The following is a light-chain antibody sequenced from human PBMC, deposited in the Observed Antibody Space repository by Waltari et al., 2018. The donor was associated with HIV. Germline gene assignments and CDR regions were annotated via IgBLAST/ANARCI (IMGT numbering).Light chain of an antibody. CDR3: MQSIQAWT. CDR1: QSLVDSDGRTY. V-gene: IGKV2D-29*01. Sequence: EIVMTQSPLSLSVTPGQPASISCKASQSLVDSDGRTYFDWYLQTPGQPPQLLIYEVSSQFSGVPDRFSGSGSGTDCTLKISRVEAEDVGVDYCMQSIQAWTIGQGTKLEIK. J-gene: IGKJ1*01. CDR2: EVS.